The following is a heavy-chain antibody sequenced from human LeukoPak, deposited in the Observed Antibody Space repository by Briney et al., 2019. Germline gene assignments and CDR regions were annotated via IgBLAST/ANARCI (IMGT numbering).Heavy chain of an antibody. D-gene: IGHD2-21*02. Sequence: GGSLRLSCAASGFTFSTYAMGWVRQAPGKGLEWVSSIKGGGGDPPYADSVKGRFTISRDNSKNTLFLQLNSLRAEDTAVYYCAKGGHDFNPFYWWGQGTLVTVSS. V-gene: IGHV3-23*01. J-gene: IGHJ4*02. CDR1: GFTFSTYA. CDR3: AKGGHDFNPFYW. CDR2: IKGGGGDP.